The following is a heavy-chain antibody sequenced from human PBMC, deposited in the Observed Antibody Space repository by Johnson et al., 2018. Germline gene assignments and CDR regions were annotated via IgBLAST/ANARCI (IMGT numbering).Heavy chain of an antibody. J-gene: IGHJ1*01. D-gene: IGHD3-22*01. Sequence: QVRLLEAGGGVVQPGRSLRLSCAASGFTFSSYGMHWVRQAPGKGLEWVAVISYDGTNKYYADHVKGRFTISRDNSKNTLFLQMNSRRAEDTAVYYRARGGYDSSGYYPEYFQHWGQGTLVTVSS. CDR3: ARGGYDSSGYYPEYFQH. CDR2: ISYDGTNK. CDR1: GFTFSSYG. V-gene: IGHV3-30*03.